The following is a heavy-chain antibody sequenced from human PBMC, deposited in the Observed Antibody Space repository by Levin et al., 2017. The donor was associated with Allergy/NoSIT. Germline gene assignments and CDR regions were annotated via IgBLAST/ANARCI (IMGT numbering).Heavy chain of an antibody. D-gene: IGHD3-9*01. CDR3: AKTEGVLTGYYRWFDT. Sequence: GESLKISCAASGFTFSSYAMTWVRQAPGKGLEWVSALGPNGYSTYYADSVKGRFTISRDNSKNTLYLQMNSLRAEDTAIYFCAKTEGVLTGYYRWFDTWGQGTLVTVSS. CDR1: GFTFSSYA. V-gene: IGHV3-23*01. CDR2: LGPNGYST. J-gene: IGHJ5*02.